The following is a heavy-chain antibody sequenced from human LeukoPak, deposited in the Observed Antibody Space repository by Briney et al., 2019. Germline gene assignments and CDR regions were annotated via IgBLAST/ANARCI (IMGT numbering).Heavy chain of an antibody. D-gene: IGHD3-3*01. V-gene: IGHV3-21*01. CDR3: ARGITIFGVVDTLDY. CDR1: GFTFSSYS. Sequence: GGSPRLSCTASGFTFSSYSMNWVRQAPGKGLEWVSSISSSSSYIYYADSVKGRFTISRDNAKNSLYLQMNSLRAEDTAVYYCARGITIFGVVDTLDYWGQGTLVTVSS. J-gene: IGHJ4*02. CDR2: ISSSSSYI.